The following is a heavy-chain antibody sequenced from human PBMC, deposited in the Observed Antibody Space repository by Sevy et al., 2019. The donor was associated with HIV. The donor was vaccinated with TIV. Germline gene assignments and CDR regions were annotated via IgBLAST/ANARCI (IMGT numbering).Heavy chain of an antibody. V-gene: IGHV4-34*01. CDR1: GGSFSGYY. CDR3: ARLPPIVVVPGAPSWFDP. CDR2: INHSGST. Sequence: SETLSLTCAVHGGSFSGYYWNWIRQPPGKGLEWIGEINHSGSTNYNPSLKSRVTISVDTSKNHFSLKLSSVTAADTAVYYCARLPPIVVVPGAPSWFDPWGQGTLVTVSS. J-gene: IGHJ5*02. D-gene: IGHD2-2*01.